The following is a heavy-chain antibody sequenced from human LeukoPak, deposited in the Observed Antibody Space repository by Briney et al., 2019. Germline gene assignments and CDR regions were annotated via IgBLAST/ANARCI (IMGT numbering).Heavy chain of an antibody. CDR3: ANTYCSGGSCYWAFDY. CDR1: GFTFSSYI. J-gene: IGHJ4*02. V-gene: IGHV3-21*01. Sequence: GGSLRLSCAASGFTFSSYIMNWVRQAPGKGLEWVSSISSSSDYIYYADSMKGRFTISRDNAKNSLYLQMNSLRAEDTAVYYCANTYCSGGSCYWAFDYWGQGTVVTVSS. CDR2: ISSSSDYI. D-gene: IGHD2-15*01.